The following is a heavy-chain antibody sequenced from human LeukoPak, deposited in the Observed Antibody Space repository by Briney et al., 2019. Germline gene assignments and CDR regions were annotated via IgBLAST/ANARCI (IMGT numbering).Heavy chain of an antibody. J-gene: IGHJ4*02. CDR3: ARYYCSVGNCPTYFDY. D-gene: IGHD2-15*01. Sequence: GESLKISCKASGYRFTTYWIGWVRQMPGKGLEWMGIIWPGDSDTRYSPSFQGQVTISADKSISTAYLQWSSLKASDTAMYYCARYYCSVGNCPTYFDYWGQGTLVSVSS. CDR1: GYRFTTYW. V-gene: IGHV5-51*01. CDR2: IWPGDSDT.